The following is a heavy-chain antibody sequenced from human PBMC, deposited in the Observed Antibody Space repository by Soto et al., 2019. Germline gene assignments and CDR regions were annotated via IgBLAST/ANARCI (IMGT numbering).Heavy chain of an antibody. CDR2: IRRRAKNYAT. CDR1: GFTFSGSA. D-gene: IGHD3-22*01. V-gene: IGHV3-73*02. CDR3: TRTFDGSDYSSPDFGY. J-gene: IGHJ4*02. Sequence: EVQLVESGGDLVQPGGSLKLSCAASGFTFSGSAMHWVRQASGKGLEWVGHIRRRAKNYATVYAASVKGRFIISRDDSKATASLQMNRLKTDDTAVSYCTRTFDGSDYSSPDFGYWGQGTLVTVSS.